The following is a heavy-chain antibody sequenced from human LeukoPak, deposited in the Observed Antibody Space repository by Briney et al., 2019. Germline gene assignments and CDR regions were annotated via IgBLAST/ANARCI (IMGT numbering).Heavy chain of an antibody. D-gene: IGHD3-10*01. Sequence: SQTLSLTCAVSGGSISSGGYSWSWIRQPPGKGLEWIGYIYHSGSTYYNPSLRGRVTISVDRSKSQFSLKLSSVTAADTAVYYCAREGSARSGSYDYWGQGTLVTVSS. V-gene: IGHV4-30-2*01. CDR2: IYHSGST. J-gene: IGHJ4*02. CDR1: GGSISSGGYS. CDR3: AREGSARSGSYDY.